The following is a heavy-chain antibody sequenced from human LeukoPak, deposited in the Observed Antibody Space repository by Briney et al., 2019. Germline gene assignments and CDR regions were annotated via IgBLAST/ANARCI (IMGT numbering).Heavy chain of an antibody. CDR1: GGTFSSYA. D-gene: IGHD3-9*01. J-gene: IGHJ4*02. CDR2: IIPILGIA. Sequence: SVKVSCKASGGTFSSYAISWVRQAPGQGLEWMGRIIPILGIANYAQKFQGRVTITADKSTSTAYMELSSPRSEDTAVYYCAREGSITITADWGQGTLVTVSS. V-gene: IGHV1-69*04. CDR3: AREGSITITAD.